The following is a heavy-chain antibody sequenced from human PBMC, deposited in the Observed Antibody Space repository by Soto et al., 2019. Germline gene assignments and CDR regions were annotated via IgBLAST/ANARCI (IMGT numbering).Heavy chain of an antibody. V-gene: IGHV4-31*03. CDR3: ARENRLVRFLEWSEYYFDY. CDR1: GGSISSGGYY. J-gene: IGHJ4*02. Sequence: TSETLSLTCTVSGGSISSGGYYWSWIRQHPGKGLEWIGYIYYSGSTYYNPSLKSRVTKSVDKSKKQFSLKLSSVNAADTAVYYCARENRLVRFLEWSEYYFDYWGQGTLVTVSS. D-gene: IGHD3-3*01. CDR2: IYYSGST.